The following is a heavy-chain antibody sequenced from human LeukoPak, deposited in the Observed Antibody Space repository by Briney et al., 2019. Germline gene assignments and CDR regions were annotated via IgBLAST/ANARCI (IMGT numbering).Heavy chain of an antibody. J-gene: IGHJ5*02. V-gene: IGHV1-2*06. CDR1: GYTFTGYY. CDR3: ARDPTPSSPRLAFFDNWFDP. D-gene: IGHD6-13*01. CDR2: INHNSGGT. Sequence: ASVKVSCKASGYTFTGYYMHWVRQAPGQGLEGLGRINHNSGGTNYAQKFQGRVTMTRDTSISTAYMELSRLRSDDTAVYYCARDPTPSSPRLAFFDNWFDPWGQGTLVTVSS.